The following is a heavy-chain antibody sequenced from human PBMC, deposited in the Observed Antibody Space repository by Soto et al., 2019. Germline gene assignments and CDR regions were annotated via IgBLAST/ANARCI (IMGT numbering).Heavy chain of an antibody. J-gene: IGHJ6*03. Sequence: GGSLRLSCAASGFTFDDYAMHWVRQAPGKGLEWVSGISWNSGSIGYADSVKGRFTISRDNAKNSLYLQMNSLRAEDTALYYCAKDISSSWYYYMDVWGKGTTVTVSS. D-gene: IGHD6-13*01. V-gene: IGHV3-9*01. CDR2: ISWNSGSI. CDR1: GFTFDDYA. CDR3: AKDISSSWYYYMDV.